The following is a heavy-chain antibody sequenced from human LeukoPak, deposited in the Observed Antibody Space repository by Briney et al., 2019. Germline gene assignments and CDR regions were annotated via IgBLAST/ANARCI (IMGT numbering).Heavy chain of an antibody. CDR3: ARGRGNTIFGVVIAYYMDV. CDR2: MNPNSGNT. J-gene: IGHJ6*03. Sequence: ASVKVSCKASGYTLTSYGISWVRQATGQGLEWRGSMNPNSGNTGYAQKFQGRVTITRNTSISTAYMELSSLRSEDTAVYYCARGRGNTIFGVVIAYYMDVWGKGTTVTVSS. V-gene: IGHV1-8*03. CDR1: GYTLTSYG. D-gene: IGHD3-3*01.